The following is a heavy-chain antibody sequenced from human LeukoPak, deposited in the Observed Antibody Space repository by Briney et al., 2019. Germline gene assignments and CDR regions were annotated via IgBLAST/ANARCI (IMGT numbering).Heavy chain of an antibody. D-gene: IGHD3-10*01. Sequence: SETLSLTCAVSGGSISSSNWWSWVRQPPGKGLEWIGEIYHSGSTNYNPSLKSRVTISVDKSKNQFSLRLSSVTAADTAAYYCASSRGVLLWFGELLKGDHWFDPWGQGTLVTVSS. CDR3: ASSRGVLLWFGELLKGDHWFDP. CDR1: GGSISSSNW. V-gene: IGHV4-4*02. CDR2: IYHSGST. J-gene: IGHJ5*02.